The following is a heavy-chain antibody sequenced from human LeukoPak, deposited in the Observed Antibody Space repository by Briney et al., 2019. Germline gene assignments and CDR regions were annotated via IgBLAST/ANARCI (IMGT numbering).Heavy chain of an antibody. CDR2: IYHNGDT. D-gene: IGHD6-19*01. CDR1: GGSIISGDYY. J-gene: IGHJ4*02. Sequence: SQTLSLTCIVSGGSIISGDYYWSWIRQPPGKGLEWIGYIYHNGDTYYNPSLKSRVSISVDTSKNQFSLKLSSVTAADTAVYYCARLVRRIAVDIDYWGQGTLVTVSS. V-gene: IGHV4-30-4*08. CDR3: ARLVRRIAVDIDY.